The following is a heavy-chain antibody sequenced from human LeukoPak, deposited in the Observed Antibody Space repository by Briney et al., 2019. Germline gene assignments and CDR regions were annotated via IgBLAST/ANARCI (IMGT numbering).Heavy chain of an antibody. D-gene: IGHD3-10*01. CDR1: GFTFSSYA. J-gene: IGHJ3*02. V-gene: IGHV3-30-3*01. CDR3: AREGVGELFSAFDI. Sequence: GGSLRLSCAASGFTFSSYAMHWVRQAPGKGLEWVAVISYDGSNKYYADSVKSRFTISRDNSKNTLYLQMNSLRAEDTAVYYCAREGVGELFSAFDIWGQGTMVTVSS. CDR2: ISYDGSNK.